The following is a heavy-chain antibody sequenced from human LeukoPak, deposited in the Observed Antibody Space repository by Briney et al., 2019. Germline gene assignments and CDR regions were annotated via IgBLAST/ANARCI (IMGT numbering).Heavy chain of an antibody. J-gene: IGHJ4*02. CDR2: ISAYNGNT. V-gene: IGHV1-18*01. CDR3: ARDSTPYYYGSGSYPDY. D-gene: IGHD3-10*01. Sequence: ASVKVSCKASGYTFTSYGISWVRQAPGQGLEWMGWISAYNGNTNYAQKLQGRVTMTTDTSTSTAYMELRSLRSDDTAVYYCARDSTPYYYGSGSYPDYWGQGTLVTVSS. CDR1: GYTFTSYG.